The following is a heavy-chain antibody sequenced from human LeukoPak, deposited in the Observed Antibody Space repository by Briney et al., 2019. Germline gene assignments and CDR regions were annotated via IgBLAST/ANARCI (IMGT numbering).Heavy chain of an antibody. V-gene: IGHV1-8*01. J-gene: IGHJ6*02. Sequence: ASVKVSCKASGYTFTSYDINWVRLATGPGLEWMGWVNPNSGNTAYAQKFQGRVTMTRNTSISTAYMELSSLRSEDTAVYYCLRIGSSSSCYWGGRGGGMDVLGQGTTVTVSS. CDR3: LRIGSSSSCYWGGRGGGMDV. CDR2: VNPNSGNT. D-gene: IGHD2-2*01. CDR1: GYTFTSYD.